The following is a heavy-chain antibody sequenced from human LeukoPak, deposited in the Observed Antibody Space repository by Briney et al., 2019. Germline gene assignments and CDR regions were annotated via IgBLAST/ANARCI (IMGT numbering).Heavy chain of an antibody. CDR2: IYYSGST. Sequence: SETLSLTCTVSGGSISSYYWSWIRKPPGNGPDWLGYIYYSGSTNYNPSLKSRVTISVDTSKHQFSLKLSSVTAADTAVYYCARDPGDYKAFDIWGQGTMVTVSS. J-gene: IGHJ3*02. CDR1: GGSISSYY. D-gene: IGHD4-17*01. V-gene: IGHV4-59*01. CDR3: ARDPGDYKAFDI.